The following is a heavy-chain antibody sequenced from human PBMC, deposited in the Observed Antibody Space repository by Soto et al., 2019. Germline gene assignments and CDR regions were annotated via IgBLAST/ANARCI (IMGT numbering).Heavy chain of an antibody. V-gene: IGHV4-31*03. CDR2: IYYSGST. CDR3: ARLPDAPLTGPIFDH. D-gene: IGHD1-20*01. Sequence: TSETLSLTCTVSGGSISSGGYYWSWIRQHPGKGLEWIGYIYYSGSTYYNPSLKSRVTISVDTSKNQFSLKLSSVTAADTAVYYCARLPDAPLTGPIFDHCGQGTLVTVCS. CDR1: GGSISSGGYY. J-gene: IGHJ4*02.